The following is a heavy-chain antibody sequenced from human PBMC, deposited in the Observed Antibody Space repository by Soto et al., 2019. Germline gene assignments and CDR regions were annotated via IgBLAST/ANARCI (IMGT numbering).Heavy chain of an antibody. V-gene: IGHV3-33*01. CDR2: IWYDGSNK. Sequence: QVQLVESGGGVVQPGRSLRLSCAASGFTFSSYGMHWVRQAPGKGLEWVAVIWYDGSNKYYADSVKGRFTISRDNSKNPLYLQMNSLRAEDTAVYYCARSMRGGSLSFDYWGQGTLVTVSS. D-gene: IGHD1-26*01. J-gene: IGHJ4*02. CDR3: ARSMRGGSLSFDY. CDR1: GFTFSSYG.